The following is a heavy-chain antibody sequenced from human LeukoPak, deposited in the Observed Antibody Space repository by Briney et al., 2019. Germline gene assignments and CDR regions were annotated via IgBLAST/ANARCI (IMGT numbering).Heavy chain of an antibody. CDR3: ARDLMRYDILTGYSNNWFDP. CDR1: GYAFTGYH. V-gene: IGHV1-2*06. Sequence: ASVKVSCKASGYAFTGYHMHWVRQAPGQGLEWMGRINPNSGDTNYAQKFQGRVTMTRDTSISTAYMELSSLRSEDTAVYYCARDLMRYDILTGYSNNWFDPWGQGTLVTVSS. J-gene: IGHJ5*02. D-gene: IGHD3-9*01. CDR2: INPNSGDT.